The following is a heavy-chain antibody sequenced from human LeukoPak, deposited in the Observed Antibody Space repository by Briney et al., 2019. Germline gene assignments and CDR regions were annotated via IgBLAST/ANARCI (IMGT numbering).Heavy chain of an antibody. CDR1: GFTFSSYW. CDR2: IKQDGSEK. J-gene: IGHJ4*02. D-gene: IGHD6-19*01. CDR3: ARVAKGDQAVAINFYFDY. Sequence: GGSLRLSCAASGFTFSSYWMSWVRQAPGKGLEWVANIKQDGSEKYYVDSVKGRFTISRDNAKNSLYLQMNSLRAEDTAVYYCARVAKGDQAVAINFYFDYWGQGTLVTVSS. V-gene: IGHV3-7*01.